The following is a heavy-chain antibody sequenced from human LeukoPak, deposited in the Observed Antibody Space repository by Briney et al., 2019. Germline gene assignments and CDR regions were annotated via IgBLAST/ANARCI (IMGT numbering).Heavy chain of an antibody. CDR1: GFTFSDYT. D-gene: IGHD6-13*01. CDR3: ATGLPDSSSWTLHH. Sequence: GGSLRLSCAASGFTFSDYTLNWVRQAPGKGLEWVSSISSSSTYIYYADSVKGRFTISRDNAKNSLYLQMDSLRAEDTAMYYCATGLPDSSSWTLHHWGQGILATVSS. CDR2: ISSSSTYI. V-gene: IGHV3-21*01. J-gene: IGHJ1*01.